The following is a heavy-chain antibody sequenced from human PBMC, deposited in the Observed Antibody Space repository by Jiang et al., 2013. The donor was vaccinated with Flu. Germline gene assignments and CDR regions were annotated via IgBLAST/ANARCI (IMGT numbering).Heavy chain of an antibody. CDR2: TYYRSKWYN. J-gene: IGHJ4*02. V-gene: IGHV6-1*01. CDR1: GDSVSSNSAA. D-gene: IGHD2-15*01. Sequence: QTLSLTCAISGDSVSSNSAAWNWIRQSPSRGLEWLGRTYYRSKWYNDYAVSVKSRITINPDTSKNQFSLQLNSVTPEDTAVYYCAGSKDTPGIYYFDYWGQGTLVTVSS. CDR3: AGSKDTPGIYYFDY.